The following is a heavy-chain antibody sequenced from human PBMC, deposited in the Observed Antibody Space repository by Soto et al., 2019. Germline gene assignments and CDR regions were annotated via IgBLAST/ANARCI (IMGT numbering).Heavy chain of an antibody. V-gene: IGHV4-39*01. CDR3: ARHAILRSGGDLFDY. Sequence: PSETLSLTCTVSGGSISSSSYYWGWIRQPPGKGLEWIGSIYYSGSTYYNPSLKSRVTISVDTSKNQFSLKLSSVTAADTAVYYCARHAILRSGGDLFDYWGQGTLVTVSS. CDR2: IYYSGST. CDR1: GGSISSSSYY. D-gene: IGHD3-9*01. J-gene: IGHJ4*02.